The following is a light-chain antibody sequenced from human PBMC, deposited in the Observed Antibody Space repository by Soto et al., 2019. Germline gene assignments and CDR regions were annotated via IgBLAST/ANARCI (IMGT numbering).Light chain of an antibody. Sequence: DIVLTQSPDSLAVSLGERATINCKSSQSVLYSSNNKNYLAWYQQKPGQPPKLLIYWASTRESGVPDRFSGSGSGNDFTLTISCLQAGDVAVYYCQQYYSTPRKFGQGTKVEIQ. CDR2: WAS. CDR3: QQYYSTPRK. J-gene: IGKJ1*01. V-gene: IGKV4-1*01. CDR1: QSVLYSSNNKNY.